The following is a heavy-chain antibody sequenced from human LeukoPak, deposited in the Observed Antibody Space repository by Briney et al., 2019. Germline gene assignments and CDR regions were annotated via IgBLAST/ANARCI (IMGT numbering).Heavy chain of an antibody. CDR1: GNSISSGDNY. CDR3: ARASYSYDINGWVPFDY. D-gene: IGHD3-22*01. J-gene: IGHJ4*02. Sequence: PSETLSLTCTVSGNSISSGDNYWSWIRQPAGRGLEWIGRIYTSGSTNYNPSLKSRVTISGDTSKNQFSLRLSSVTAADTAVYYCARASYSYDINGWVPFDYWGQGTLVTVSS. V-gene: IGHV4-61*02. CDR2: IYTSGST.